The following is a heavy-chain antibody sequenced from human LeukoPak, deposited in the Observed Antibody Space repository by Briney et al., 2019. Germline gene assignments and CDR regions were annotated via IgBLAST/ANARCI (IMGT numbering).Heavy chain of an antibody. CDR1: GRSISSSRNY. CDR2: IYYSGSIS. CDR3: AKSGPGDHDQDAFDI. V-gene: IGHV4-39*01. D-gene: IGHD4-17*01. J-gene: IGHJ3*02. Sequence: SETLSLTCTVTGRSISSSRNYWGWIRQPPGKGLEWIGSIYYSGSISYYNPSLKSRVTISADTSKNQLSLKLSSVTAADTAVYFCAKSGPGDHDQDAFDIWGQGTMVTVSS.